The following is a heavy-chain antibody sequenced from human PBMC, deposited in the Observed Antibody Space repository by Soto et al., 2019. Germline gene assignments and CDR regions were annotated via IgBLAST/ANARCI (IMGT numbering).Heavy chain of an antibody. D-gene: IGHD4-17*01. Sequence: EVQLVESGGGLVQPGESRRLSCAASGFSFTTYWMSWVRQAPGKGLEWVATINKDGSDKYYVDSVKGRFTIARDSAKNSLYLQMNSLRVEATAVYYCARGVTTVDYWGQGTLVTVSS. CDR1: GFSFTTYW. V-gene: IGHV3-7*01. CDR2: INKDGSDK. CDR3: ARGVTTVDY. J-gene: IGHJ4*02.